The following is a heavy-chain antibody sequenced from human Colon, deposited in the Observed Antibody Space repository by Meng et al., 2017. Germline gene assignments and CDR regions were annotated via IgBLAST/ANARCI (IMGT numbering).Heavy chain of an antibody. CDR1: GYSISTAYY. CDR3: ARTIYSSSVDY. D-gene: IGHD3-22*01. Sequence: QVQLQESGPGLVKPSETRSLTCSVSGYSISTAYYWGWIRQTPGKGLEWIASIDRSGTTYYNPSLESRVTISVDTSKNHFSLRLNSVTAADTAVYFCARTIYSSSVDYWGQGTLVTVFS. CDR2: IDRSGTT. J-gene: IGHJ4*02. V-gene: IGHV4-38-2*01.